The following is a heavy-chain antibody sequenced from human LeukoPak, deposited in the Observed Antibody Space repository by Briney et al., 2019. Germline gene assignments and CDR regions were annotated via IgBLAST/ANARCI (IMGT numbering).Heavy chain of an antibody. CDR1: GFTLSSYE. CDR2: ISSGGSAI. CDR3: ARVNGYQFDY. V-gene: IGHV3-48*03. D-gene: IGHD2-2*01. Sequence: TGGSLRLSCAASGFTLSSYEMNWVRQAPGKGLEWVSCISSGGSAIYCAGSVKGRFTISRDNAKNSLYLRMNSLRAEDTALYYCARVNGYQFDYWGQGTLVTASS. J-gene: IGHJ4*02.